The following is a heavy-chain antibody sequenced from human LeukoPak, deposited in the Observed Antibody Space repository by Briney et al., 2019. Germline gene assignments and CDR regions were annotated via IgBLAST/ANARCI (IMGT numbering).Heavy chain of an antibody. V-gene: IGHV3-30-3*01. CDR1: GFTFSSYA. CDR2: ISYDGSNK. J-gene: IGHJ4*02. D-gene: IGHD3-22*01. Sequence: PGGSLRLSCAASGFTFSSYAMHWVRQAPGKGLEWVAVISYDGSNKYYADSVKGRFTISRDNSKNTLYLQMNSLRAEDTAVYYCARDMSLYDSSGLVYWGQGTLVTVSS. CDR3: ARDMSLYDSSGLVY.